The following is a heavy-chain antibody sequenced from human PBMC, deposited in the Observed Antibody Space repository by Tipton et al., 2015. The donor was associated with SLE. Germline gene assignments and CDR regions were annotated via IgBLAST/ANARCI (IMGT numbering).Heavy chain of an antibody. CDR2: INHSGSP. CDR1: GGSVSGKY. V-gene: IGHV4-34*01. J-gene: IGHJ5*02. CDR3: AISYDFWSGHNNWFDP. Sequence: GLVKPSETLSLTCAVYGGSVSGKYWDWIRQPPGKGLEWIGGINHSGSPNYNPSLKSRVTVSVDTSKNQFSLKLSSVTAADTAVYYCAISYDFWSGHNNWFDPWGQGTLVTVSS. D-gene: IGHD3-3*01.